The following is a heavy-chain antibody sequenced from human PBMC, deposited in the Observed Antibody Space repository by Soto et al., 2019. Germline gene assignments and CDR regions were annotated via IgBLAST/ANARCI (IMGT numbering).Heavy chain of an antibody. V-gene: IGHV1-18*01. D-gene: IGHD3-16*01. CDR1: GYTFTSYG. Sequence: QVHLVQSGPEVKKPGASVKVSCKTSGYTFTSYGISWMRQAPGQGLEWMGWISVYNDNTNYAQNLQGRVTMTTDTSTSKAYMELRSLRSDDTAVYYCARGGAHPWFDPWGQGTLVTVSS. CDR3: ARGGAHPWFDP. CDR2: ISVYNDNT. J-gene: IGHJ5*02.